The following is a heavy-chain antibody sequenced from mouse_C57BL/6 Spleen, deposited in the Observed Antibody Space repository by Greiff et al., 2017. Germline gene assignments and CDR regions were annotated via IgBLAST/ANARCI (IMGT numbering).Heavy chain of an antibody. CDR2: INPNNGGT. D-gene: IGHD2-1*01. CDR1: GYTFTDYN. Sequence: EVQLQQSGPELVKPGASVKMSCKASGYTFTDYNMHWVKQSHGKSLEWIGYINPNNGGTSYNQKFKGKATLTVNKSSSTAYMELRSLTSEDSEVYDCERGGMGKYEDWWYFDVWGKGTTVTVSS. CDR3: ERGGMGKYEDWWYFDV. J-gene: IGHJ1*03. V-gene: IGHV1-22*01.